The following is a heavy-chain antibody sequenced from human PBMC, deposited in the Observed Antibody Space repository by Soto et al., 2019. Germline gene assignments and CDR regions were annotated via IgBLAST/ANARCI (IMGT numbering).Heavy chain of an antibody. D-gene: IGHD3-9*01. J-gene: IGHJ4*02. CDR2: ISGSGGST. Sequence: EVQLLESGGGLVQPGGSLRLSCAASGFTFSSYAMSWVRQAPGKGLEWVSAISGSGGSTYYADSVKGRFTISSDNSNNTLHLKMNSLRSEDTDVYYCAKDPDHYILTGYYVPTDYWGQGTLVTVSS. V-gene: IGHV3-23*01. CDR1: GFTFSSYA. CDR3: AKDPDHYILTGYYVPTDY.